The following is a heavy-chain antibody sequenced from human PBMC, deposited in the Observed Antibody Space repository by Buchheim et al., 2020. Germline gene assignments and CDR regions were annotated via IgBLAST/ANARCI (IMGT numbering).Heavy chain of an antibody. V-gene: IGHV3-15*01. J-gene: IGHJ1*01. CDR3: TTDTYYDSSAGPFQH. CDR2: IKSKTDGGTT. CDR1: GFTFSSYA. Sequence: EVQLLESGGGLVQPGGSLRLSCAASGFTFSSYAMSWVRQAPGKGLEWVGRIKSKTDGGTTDYAAPVKGRFTISRDDSKNTLYLQMNSLKTEDTAVYYCTTDTYYDSSAGPFQHWGQGTL. D-gene: IGHD3-22*01.